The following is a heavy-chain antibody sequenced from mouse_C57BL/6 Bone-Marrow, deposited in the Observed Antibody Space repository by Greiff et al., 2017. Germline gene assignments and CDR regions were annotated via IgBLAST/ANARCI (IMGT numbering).Heavy chain of an antibody. CDR1: GYAFTNYL. V-gene: IGHV1-54*01. CDR3: AISGGITTVVAPYYFDY. J-gene: IGHJ2*01. Sequence: QVHVKQSGAELVRPGTSVKVSCKASGYAFTNYLIEWVKQRPGQGLEWIGVINPGSGGTNYKEKFKGKATLTADKSSSTAYMQLSSLTSEDSAVYFCAISGGITTVVAPYYFDYWGQGTTLTVSS. CDR2: INPGSGGT. D-gene: IGHD1-1*01.